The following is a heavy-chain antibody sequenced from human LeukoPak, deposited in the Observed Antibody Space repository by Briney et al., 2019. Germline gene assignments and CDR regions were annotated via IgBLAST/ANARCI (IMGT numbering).Heavy chain of an antibody. CDR3: AREVVAAAGTVDY. D-gene: IGHD6-13*01. CDR2: IYYSGST. J-gene: IGHJ4*02. V-gene: IGHV4-59*01. Sequence: SSETLSLTCAVSGGSISNYYWSWIRQPPGKGLEWIGYIYYSGSTNYNPSLKSRVTISVDTSKNQFSLKLSSVTAADTAVYYCAREVVAAAGTVDYWGQGALVIVSS. CDR1: GGSISNYY.